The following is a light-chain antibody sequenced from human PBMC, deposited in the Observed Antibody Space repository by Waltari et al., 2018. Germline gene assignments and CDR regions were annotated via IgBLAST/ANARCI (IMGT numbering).Light chain of an antibody. CDR3: HQYYATPWT. V-gene: IGKV4-1*01. J-gene: IGKJ1*01. CDR2: WAS. CDR1: QSVLYSPNSKNY. Sequence: DIVMTQSPDSLAVSLGERATINCKSSQSVLYSPNSKNYLAWDQQKPGQPPKLLIYWASTRESGVPDRVSGSGSGTDFTLTISSLQAEDVAVYYCHQYYATPWTFGQGTKLEIK.